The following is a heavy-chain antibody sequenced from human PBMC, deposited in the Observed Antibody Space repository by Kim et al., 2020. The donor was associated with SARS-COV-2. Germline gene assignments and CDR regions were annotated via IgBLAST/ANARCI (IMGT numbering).Heavy chain of an antibody. J-gene: IGHJ6*02. D-gene: IGHD3-10*01. CDR2: ISFDGRNK. V-gene: IGHV3-30-3*01. CDR3: ARGNYYESVSLSNYYNGMDV. CDR1: GLTFDSYA. Sequence: GGSLRLSCAASGLTFDSYAMNWVRQAPGNGLEWVAVISFDGRNKDYADSVKGRFTISRDNSKSTLHLQMNSLRVEDTAVYYCARGNYYESVSLSNYYNGMDVWGQGTPVTVSS.